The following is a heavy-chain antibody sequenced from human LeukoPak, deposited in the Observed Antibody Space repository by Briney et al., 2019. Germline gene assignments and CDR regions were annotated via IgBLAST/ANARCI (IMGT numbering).Heavy chain of an antibody. V-gene: IGHV3-30*02. D-gene: IGHD3-10*01. Sequence: GGSLRLSCAASGFTFSSYGMHWVRQAPGKGLEWVAFIRYDGSNKYYGDSVKGRFTISRDNSKNTLYLQMNSLKTEDTAVYYCAKDRYGRFDYWGQGTLVTVSS. CDR2: IRYDGSNK. J-gene: IGHJ4*02. CDR3: AKDRYGRFDY. CDR1: GFTFSSYG.